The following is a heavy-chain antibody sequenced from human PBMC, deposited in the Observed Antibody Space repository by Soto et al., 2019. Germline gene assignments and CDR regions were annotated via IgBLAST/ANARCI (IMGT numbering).Heavy chain of an antibody. CDR1: GFTFSRYW. D-gene: IGHD3-10*01. Sequence: GGSLRLSCAASGFTFSRYWMHWVRQAPGEGLAWVARINGDGGDTKYADSVKGRLTTSRDNARNTLYLQMNYLTAEDTAVYYCVRADGYNRDDAFDVWGQGTLVTVSS. V-gene: IGHV3-74*03. J-gene: IGHJ3*01. CDR3: VRADGYNRDDAFDV. CDR2: INGDGGDT.